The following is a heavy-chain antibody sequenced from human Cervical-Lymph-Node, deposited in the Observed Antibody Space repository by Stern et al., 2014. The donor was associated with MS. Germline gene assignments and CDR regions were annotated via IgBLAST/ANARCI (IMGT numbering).Heavy chain of an antibody. CDR3: VRAREGYYFDY. J-gene: IGHJ4*02. V-gene: IGHV2-70*01. CDR2: LDWDGDK. D-gene: IGHD2-21*01. CDR1: GFSLSTTGMC. Sequence: ESGPALVKPTQTLTLTCTFSGFSLSTTGMCLSWIRQPPGKALECLALLDWDGDKYYSTALKTRLTISKDTSKNQVVLTMTNMAPLDTATYCCVRAREGYYFDYWGQGIPVTVSS.